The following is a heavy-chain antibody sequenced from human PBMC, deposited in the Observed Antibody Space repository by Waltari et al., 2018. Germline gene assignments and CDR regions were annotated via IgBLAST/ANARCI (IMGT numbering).Heavy chain of an antibody. Sequence: QVQLQASGPGLVKASQTLSLTCTVSGGSISRGDYYWSWIRQPPGQGLAWIGDIYYSGRTYDNPSLKSRVNTTVDTSKDQFSLRLGSVTAEDTAVYYWARGRYSTDCYMDVWGQGTTVTISS. CDR3: ARGRYSTDCYMDV. J-gene: IGHJ6*03. V-gene: IGHV4-30-4*08. D-gene: IGHD6-13*01. CDR2: IYYSGRT. CDR1: GGSISRGDYY.